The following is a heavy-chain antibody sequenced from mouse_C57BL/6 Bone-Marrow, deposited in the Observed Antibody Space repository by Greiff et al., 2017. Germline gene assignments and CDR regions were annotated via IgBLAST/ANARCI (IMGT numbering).Heavy chain of an antibody. CDR3: TREPHYYGSSTYAMDY. CDR2: IDPETGGT. CDR1: GYTFTDYE. D-gene: IGHD1-1*01. V-gene: IGHV1-15*01. Sequence: VKLQQSGAELVRPGASVTLSCKASGYTFTDYEMHWVKQTPVHGLEWIGAIDPETGGTAYNQKFKGKAILTADKSSSTAYMELRSLTSEDSAVYYCTREPHYYGSSTYAMDYWGQGTSVTVSS. J-gene: IGHJ4*01.